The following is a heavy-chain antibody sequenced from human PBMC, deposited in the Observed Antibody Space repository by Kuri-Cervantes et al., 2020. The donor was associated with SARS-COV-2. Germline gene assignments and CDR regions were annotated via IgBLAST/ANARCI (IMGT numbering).Heavy chain of an antibody. J-gene: IGHJ6*02. Sequence: SVKVSCKSSGDTFNSYPITWLRQAPGQGLEWMGRIIPILGIANYAQKFQGRVTITADKSTSTAYMELSSLRSEDTAVYYCTSMRGIQLWSPYYYYGMDVLGQGTTVTVSS. CDR1: GDTFNSYP. CDR2: IIPILGIA. V-gene: IGHV1-69*02. D-gene: IGHD5-18*01. CDR3: TSMRGIQLWSPYYYYGMDV.